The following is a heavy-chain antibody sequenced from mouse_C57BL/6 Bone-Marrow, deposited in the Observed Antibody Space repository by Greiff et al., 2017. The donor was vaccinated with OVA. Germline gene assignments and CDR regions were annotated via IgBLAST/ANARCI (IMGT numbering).Heavy chain of an antibody. CDR2: ICPGGGST. CDR1: GYTFTSYD. J-gene: IGHJ3*01. CDR3: ERGEGDDPAWFAY. V-gene: IGHV1-85*01. D-gene: IGHD2-2*01. Sequence: QVQLQQSGPELVKPGASVKLSCKASGYTFTSYDINWVKQTPGQGLEWIGWICPGGGSTKYNEKFKGKATLTVDTSSSTAYMELHSLTSEDSAVYFCERGEGDDPAWFAYWGQGTLVTVSA.